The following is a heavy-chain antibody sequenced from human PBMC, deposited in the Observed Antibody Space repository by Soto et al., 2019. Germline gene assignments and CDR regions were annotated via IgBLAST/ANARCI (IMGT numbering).Heavy chain of an antibody. CDR3: ARGVVPAAGAAPHYSPSGVDV. Sequence: QVQLVQSGPEVKKPGSSVKVSCKTSGDTFKKFAISWVRQAPGQGPEWMGGIIPMFGTTKYTQKFQGRVTFTADKSTGTAYMELTSLMSEDTATYFCARGVVPAAGAAPHYSPSGVDVWGQGTTVTVSS. D-gene: IGHD2-2*01. CDR1: GDTFKKFA. J-gene: IGHJ6*02. CDR2: IIPMFGTT. V-gene: IGHV1-69*06.